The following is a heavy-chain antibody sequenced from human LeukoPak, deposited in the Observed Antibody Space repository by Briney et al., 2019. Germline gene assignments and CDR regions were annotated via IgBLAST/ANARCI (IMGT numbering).Heavy chain of an antibody. CDR1: GYTFTSYG. D-gene: IGHD1-26*01. V-gene: IGHV1-18*01. J-gene: IGHJ4*02. CDR3: ARSLLLDYSGSYYAVLFDY. Sequence: ASVKVSCKASGYTFTSYGISWVRQAPGQGLEWMGWISAYNGNTNYAQKLQGRVTMTTDTSTSTAYMELRSLRSDDTAVYYCARSLLLDYSGSYYAVLFDYWGQGTLVTVSS. CDR2: ISAYNGNT.